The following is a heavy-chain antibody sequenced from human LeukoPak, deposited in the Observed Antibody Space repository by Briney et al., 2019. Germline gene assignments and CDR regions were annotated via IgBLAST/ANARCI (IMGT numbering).Heavy chain of an antibody. CDR1: GYTLTGYY. CDR3: ARSGFSSRDAFDI. Sequence: VSVKVSCKASGYTLTGYYMHWVRQAPGQGLEWMGWINPNSGGTNYAQKFQGRVTMTRDTSISTAYMELSRLRSDDTAVYYCARSGFSSRDAFDIWGQGTMVTVSS. V-gene: IGHV1-2*02. J-gene: IGHJ3*02. D-gene: IGHD6-13*01. CDR2: INPNSGGT.